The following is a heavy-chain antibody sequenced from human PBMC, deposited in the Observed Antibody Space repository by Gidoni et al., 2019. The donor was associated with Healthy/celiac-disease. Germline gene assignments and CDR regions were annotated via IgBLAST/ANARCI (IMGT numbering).Heavy chain of an antibody. CDR3: ARGSLNYYDSSGYFDY. V-gene: IGHV3-30-3*01. D-gene: IGHD3-22*01. CDR1: GFPFTSYA. J-gene: IGHJ4*02. Sequence: QVQLVESGGGVVQPGRSLRLSCAASGFPFTSYAMHWVRQAPGKGLEWVAVISYDGSNKYYADSVKGRFTISRDNSKNTLYLQMNSLRAEDTAVYYCARGSLNYYDSSGYFDYWGQGTLVTVSS. CDR2: ISYDGSNK.